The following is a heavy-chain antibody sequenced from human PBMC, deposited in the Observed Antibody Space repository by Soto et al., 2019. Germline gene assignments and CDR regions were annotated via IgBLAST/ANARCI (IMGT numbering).Heavy chain of an antibody. CDR1: GGSFSGYY. V-gene: IGHV4-34*01. J-gene: IGHJ5*02. CDR3: ARGYGSGSYQRKPNWFDP. CDR2: INHSGST. Sequence: SETLSLTCAVYGGSFSGYYWSWILQPPGKGLEWIGEINHSGSTNYNPSLKSRVTISVDTSKNQFSLKLSSVTAADTAVYYCARGYGSGSYQRKPNWFDPWGQGTLVTVSS. D-gene: IGHD3-10*01.